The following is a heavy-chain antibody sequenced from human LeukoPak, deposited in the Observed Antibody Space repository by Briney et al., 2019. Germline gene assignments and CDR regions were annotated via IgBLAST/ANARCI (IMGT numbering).Heavy chain of an antibody. J-gene: IGHJ4*02. CDR1: GFTFRSYS. Sequence: GGSLRLSCAASGFTFRSYSMNWVRQAPGKGLEWISYISSSSTTLYYADSVKGRFTISRDNAKNSLCLQMNSLRAEDTAVYYCARGHGTFDYWGQGTLVTVSS. D-gene: IGHD1-26*01. CDR3: ARGHGTFDY. CDR2: ISSSSTTL. V-gene: IGHV3-48*01.